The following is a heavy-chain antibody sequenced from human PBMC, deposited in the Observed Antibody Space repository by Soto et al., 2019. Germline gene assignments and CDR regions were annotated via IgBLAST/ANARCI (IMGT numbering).Heavy chain of an antibody. CDR1: GYTFTSYG. CDR3: ARERYSSSWYLPSCGMDV. CDR2: ISAYNGNT. D-gene: IGHD6-13*01. J-gene: IGHJ6*04. Sequence: QVQLVQSGAEVKKPGASVKVSCKASGYTFTSYGISWVRQAPGQGLEWMGWISAYNGNTNYAQKLQGRVPMTTDTSTSTAYMELRSLRSDDTAVYYCARERYSSSWYLPSCGMDVWGEGTTVTVSS. V-gene: IGHV1-18*01.